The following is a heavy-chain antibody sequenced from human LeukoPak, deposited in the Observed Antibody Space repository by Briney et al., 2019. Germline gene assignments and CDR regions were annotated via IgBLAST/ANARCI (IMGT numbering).Heavy chain of an antibody. Sequence: GGSLRLSCAASGFTFSSYVMSWVRQAPGKGLEWVSVVSAIGGSTQYADSVKGRFTISRDNSKNTLYLQMNSLRAEDTAVYYCARDYFNCSSTSCQSYYYYYYMDVWGKGTTVTVSS. V-gene: IGHV3-23*01. CDR1: GFTFSSYV. CDR2: VSAIGGST. CDR3: ARDYFNCSSTSCQSYYYYYYMDV. D-gene: IGHD2-2*01. J-gene: IGHJ6*03.